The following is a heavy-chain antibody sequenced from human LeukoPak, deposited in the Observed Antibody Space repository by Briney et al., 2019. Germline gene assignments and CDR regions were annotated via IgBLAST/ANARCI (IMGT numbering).Heavy chain of an antibody. CDR1: GGSINSGGYY. J-gene: IGHJ4*02. Sequence: PSETLSLTCTVPGGSINSGGYYWSWIRQHPGKGLEWTGYISYSGSTYYNPSLKSRVTISLDTSKNQFSLRLSSVSAADTAVYFCTVGPHHYFDSWGQGTLVTVSS. D-gene: IGHD4-11*01. CDR3: TVGPHHYFDS. CDR2: ISYSGST. V-gene: IGHV4-31*03.